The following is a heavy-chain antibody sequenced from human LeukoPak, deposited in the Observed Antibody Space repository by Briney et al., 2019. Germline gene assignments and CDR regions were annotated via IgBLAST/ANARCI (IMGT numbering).Heavy chain of an antibody. CDR1: GGSISYYY. CDR3: ARHGPSYYYVYHIDV. V-gene: IGHV4-4*09. J-gene: IGHJ6*03. CDR2: IYTGGNT. Sequence: PSETLSLTCTVSGGSISYYYWSWIRQPPGKGLEWIGYIYTGGNTKYNPSLQRRVAISVDTSRTQFCLNLGSVTAADTALYYCARHGPSYYYVYHIDVWGKGATVTVSS.